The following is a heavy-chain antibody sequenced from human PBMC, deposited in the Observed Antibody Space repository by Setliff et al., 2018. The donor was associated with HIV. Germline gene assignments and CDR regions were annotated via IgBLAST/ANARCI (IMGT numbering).Heavy chain of an antibody. V-gene: IGHV3-30*04. CDR3: ARDKENPLLDY. CDR1: GFTFSSYA. CDR2: ISYDGSNK. D-gene: IGHD2-15*01. J-gene: IGHJ4*02. Sequence: GGSLRLSCAASGFTFSSYAMHWVRQAPGKGLEWVAVISYDGSNKYYADSVKGRFTISRDNSKNTLYLQMNSLRAEDTAVYYCARDKENPLLDYWGQGTLVTVSS.